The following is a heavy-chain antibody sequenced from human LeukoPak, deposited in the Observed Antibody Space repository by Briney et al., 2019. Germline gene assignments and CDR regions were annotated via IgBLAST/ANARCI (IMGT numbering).Heavy chain of an antibody. V-gene: IGHV3-7*05. CDR1: GFTSSNSW. CDR3: AKRGGYETMAAFDY. CDR2: IRADGSEK. Sequence: GGSLRLSCAASGFTSSNSWMNWVRQAPGKGLEWVANIRADGSEKDCVDSVKGRFTISRDNSKNTLYLQMSSLRAEDSAVYYCAKRGGYETMAAFDYWGQGTLVTVSS. D-gene: IGHD3-10*01. J-gene: IGHJ4*02.